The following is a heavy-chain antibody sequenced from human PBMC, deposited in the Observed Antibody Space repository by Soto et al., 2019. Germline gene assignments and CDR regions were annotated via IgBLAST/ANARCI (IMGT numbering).Heavy chain of an antibody. V-gene: IGHV3-33*01. CDR3: ARVASYYSIRSGYGPSRNGMDV. CDR1: GFTFSSFG. CDR2: IWDDGSKK. Sequence: QVQVVESGGGVVQPGRSLRLSCAAYGFTFSSFGMHWVRQAPGKGLEWVSLIWDDGSKKLYGDSVKGRFTISRDNSRNTVYLQMNSLRPDATAVYYCARVASYYSIRSGYGPSRNGMDVWGQGTTVTVSS. D-gene: IGHD3-3*01. J-gene: IGHJ6*01.